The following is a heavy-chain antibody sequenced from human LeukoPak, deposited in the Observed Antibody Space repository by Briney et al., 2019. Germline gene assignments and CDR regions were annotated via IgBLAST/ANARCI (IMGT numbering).Heavy chain of an antibody. J-gene: IGHJ3*02. D-gene: IGHD3-10*01. CDR3: AKDAVRWFGEGPYAFDI. CDR1: GFTVSNNY. CDR2: IYSGGST. Sequence: GGSLRLSCAASGFTVSNNYMSWVRQAPGKGLEWVSVIYSGGSTYYADSVKGRSTISRDNTKNTLFVQMNSLRAEDTAVYYCAKDAVRWFGEGPYAFDIWGQGTMVTVSS. V-gene: IGHV3-53*01.